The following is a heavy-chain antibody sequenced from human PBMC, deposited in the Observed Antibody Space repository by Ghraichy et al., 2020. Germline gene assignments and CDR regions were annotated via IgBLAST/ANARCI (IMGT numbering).Heavy chain of an antibody. CDR1: GYTFTSYG. CDR2: ISAYNGNT. V-gene: IGHV1-18*04. J-gene: IGHJ5*02. CDR3: ARRGSGSYWLNWLDP. D-gene: IGHD3-10*01. Sequence: ASVKVSCKASGYTFTSYGISWVRQAPGQGLEWMGWISAYNGNTNYAQKLQGRVTMTTDTSTSTAYMELRSLRSDDTAVYYCARRGSGSYWLNWLDPWGQGTLVTDCS.